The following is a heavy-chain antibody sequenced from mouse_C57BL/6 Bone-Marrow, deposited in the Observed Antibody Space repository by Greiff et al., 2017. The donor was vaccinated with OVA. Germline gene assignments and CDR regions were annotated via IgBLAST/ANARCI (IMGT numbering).Heavy chain of an antibody. J-gene: IGHJ4*01. CDR3: ARYDYFYYYAMDY. Sequence: QVQLQQPGAELVMPGASVKLSCKASGYTFTSYWTHWVKQRPGQGLEWIGEIDPSDSYTNYNQKFKGKATLTVDKSSSTAYMQLSSLTSEDSAVYYCARYDYFYYYAMDYWGQGTSVTVSS. CDR2: IDPSDSYT. V-gene: IGHV1-69*01. CDR1: GYTFTSYW. D-gene: IGHD2-4*01.